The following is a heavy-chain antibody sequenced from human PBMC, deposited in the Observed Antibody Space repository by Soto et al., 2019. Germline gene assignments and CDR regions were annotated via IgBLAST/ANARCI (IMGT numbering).Heavy chain of an antibody. Sequence: RASVKVSCKASGYTFTNFEINWVRQATGQGPEWMGWTNTKTTNTDYAQKFQGRVTMTSNASIGTAFMELSSLRYEDTAVYYCTRGRSGGPWGQGTTVTVSS. V-gene: IGHV1-8*02. J-gene: IGHJ6*02. CDR1: GYTFTNFE. D-gene: IGHD2-15*01. CDR3: TRGRSGGP. CDR2: TNTKTTNT.